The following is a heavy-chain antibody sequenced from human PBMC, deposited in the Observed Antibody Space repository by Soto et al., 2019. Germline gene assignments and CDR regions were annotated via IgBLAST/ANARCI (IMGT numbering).Heavy chain of an antibody. CDR1: GLTFSSYG. D-gene: IGHD3-22*01. CDR2: ISYAGSNK. Sequence: QVQLVESGGGVVQPGRSLRLSCAASGLTFSSYGMHWVRQAPGKGLAWVAVISYAGSNKHYADSVKGRFTISRDNSKNTLDLQMNSLRAEDTAVYYCAKDTYYHDSSGYYIFDSWGQGTLVTVSS. V-gene: IGHV3-30*18. CDR3: AKDTYYHDSSGYYIFDS. J-gene: IGHJ4*02.